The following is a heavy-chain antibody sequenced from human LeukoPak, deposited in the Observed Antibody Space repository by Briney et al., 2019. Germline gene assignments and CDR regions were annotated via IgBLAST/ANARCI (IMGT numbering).Heavy chain of an antibody. V-gene: IGHV4-59*08. D-gene: IGHD3-10*01. CDR1: GGSISYYY. J-gene: IGHJ4*02. CDR3: AASSPSGSYRAY. Sequence: SETLSLTCSVSGGSISYYYWSWIRQPPGKGLEWIGYSHDSGESNYNPSLQRRVIISSDTSKNQFSLNLMSVTAADTAVYYCAASSPSGSYRAYWGQGTPVTVSS. CDR2: SHDSGES.